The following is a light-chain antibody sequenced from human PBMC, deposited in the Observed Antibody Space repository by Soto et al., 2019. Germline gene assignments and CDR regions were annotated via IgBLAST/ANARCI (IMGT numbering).Light chain of an antibody. V-gene: IGKV1-39*01. CDR2: SAS. CDR1: QTIKNY. CDR3: QQFYSAPIT. Sequence: IQVSQSLSSLSASVGDSFTITCRASQTIKNYLNWYQQKPGRAPNLLIYSASTLHSGVPSRFSGTKSATDFTLTITSLQPEDFATDYCQQFYSAPITFGQGTRLEIK. J-gene: IGKJ5*01.